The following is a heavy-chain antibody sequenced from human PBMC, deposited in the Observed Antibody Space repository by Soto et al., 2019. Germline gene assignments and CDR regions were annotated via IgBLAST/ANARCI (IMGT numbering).Heavy chain of an antibody. V-gene: IGHV3-33*01. Sequence: LPGGSLRLSCAASGFTFGTYAMHWVRQAPGKGLEWVAVIYYDGSNRYYGDAVKGRFTISRDNSKSTLYLQMSSLRAEDTAVYYCARAFCTNGVCYYFFDYWGHGTLVTVSS. CDR2: IYYDGSNR. CDR3: ARAFCTNGVCYYFFDY. CDR1: GFTFGTYA. D-gene: IGHD2-8*01. J-gene: IGHJ4*01.